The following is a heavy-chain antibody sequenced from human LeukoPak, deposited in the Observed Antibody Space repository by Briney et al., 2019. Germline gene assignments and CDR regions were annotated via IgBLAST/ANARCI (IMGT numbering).Heavy chain of an antibody. D-gene: IGHD1-14*01. CDR1: GGTFSSYA. Sequence: ASVKVSCKASGGTFSSYAISWVRQAPGQGLEWMGGIIPIFGTANYAQKFQGRVTITADESTSTAYMELSSLRSEDTAVYYCAGSYNTYYAQDYWGQGALVTVSS. CDR3: AGSYNTYYAQDY. J-gene: IGHJ4*02. CDR2: IIPIFGTA. V-gene: IGHV1-69*01.